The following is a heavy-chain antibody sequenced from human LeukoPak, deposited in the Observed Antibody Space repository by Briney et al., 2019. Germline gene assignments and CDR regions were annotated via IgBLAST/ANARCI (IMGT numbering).Heavy chain of an antibody. Sequence: SETLSLTCAVSGGSISSSNWWSWVRQPPGKGLEWIGEIYHSGSTNYNPSLKSRVTISVDKSKNQFSLKLSSVTAADTAVYYCARVMAAAWGYYCYYMDVWGKGTTVTVSS. CDR2: IYHSGST. D-gene: IGHD2-8*01. V-gene: IGHV4-4*02. J-gene: IGHJ6*03. CDR1: GGSISSSNW. CDR3: ARVMAAAWGYYCYYMDV.